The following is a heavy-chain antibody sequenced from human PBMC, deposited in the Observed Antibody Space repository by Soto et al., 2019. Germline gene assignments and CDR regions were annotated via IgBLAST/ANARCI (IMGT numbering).Heavy chain of an antibody. CDR2: IIPMFGTA. CDR1: GGTFSSYV. V-gene: IGHV1-69*01. J-gene: IGHJ5*02. CDR3: XXXGXXXXGXPXDP. Sequence: QVQLVQSGAEVKKPGSXVKVSXKASGGTFSSYVIHWVRXAPGXXXXWMGGIIPMFGTANYAQKFQVRVTITADESTSTAYMELSSLXSXXXAXXXXXXXGXXXXGXPXDPWGQGTLVTVSS.